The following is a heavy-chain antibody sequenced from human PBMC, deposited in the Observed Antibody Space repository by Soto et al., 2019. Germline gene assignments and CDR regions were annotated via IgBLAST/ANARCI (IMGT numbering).Heavy chain of an antibody. CDR2: ISAYNGNT. V-gene: IGHV1-18*01. J-gene: IGHJ4*02. CDR1: GYTFTSYG. Sequence: QVQLVQSGAEVKKPGASVKVSCKASGYTFTSYGISWVRQAPGHGLEWMGWISAYNGNTNYAQKLQGRVTMTTDTSRNTAYMELRSLRSDDTAVYYCAVRYCSGGSCYPGGYDYWGQGTLVTVSS. D-gene: IGHD2-15*01. CDR3: AVRYCSGGSCYPGGYDY.